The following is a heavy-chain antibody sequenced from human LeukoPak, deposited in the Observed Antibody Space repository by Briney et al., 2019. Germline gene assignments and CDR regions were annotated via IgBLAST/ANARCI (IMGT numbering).Heavy chain of an antibody. CDR3: ARVHLSSRGYSDYYYMDV. Sequence: NPSQTLSLTCTVSGGSISSYYWSWIRQPAGKGLEWIGRIYTSGSTNYNPSLKSRVTISVDTSKNQFSLKPSSVTAADTAVYYCARVHLSSRGYSDYYYMDVWGKGTTVTVSS. CDR1: GGSISSYY. CDR2: IYTSGST. J-gene: IGHJ6*03. D-gene: IGHD2-2*01. V-gene: IGHV4-4*07.